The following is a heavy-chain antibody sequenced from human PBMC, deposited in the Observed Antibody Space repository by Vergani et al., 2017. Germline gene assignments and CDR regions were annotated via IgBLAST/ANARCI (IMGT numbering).Heavy chain of an antibody. CDR1: GGSISSSSYY. CDR3: ARHPIAVAAPNWWFDP. V-gene: IGHV4-39*01. J-gene: IGHJ5*02. Sequence: QVQLQESGPGLVKPSQTLSLTCTVSGGSISSSSYYWGWIRQPPGKGLEWIGSIYYSGSTYYNPSLKSRVTISVDTSKNQFSLKLSSVTAADTAVYYCARHPIAVAAPNWWFDPWGQGTLVTVSS. D-gene: IGHD6-19*01. CDR2: IYYSGST.